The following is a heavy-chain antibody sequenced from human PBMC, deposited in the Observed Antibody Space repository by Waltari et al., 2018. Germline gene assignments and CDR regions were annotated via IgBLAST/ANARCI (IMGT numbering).Heavy chain of an antibody. Sequence: QVQLVQSGAEVKKPGSSVKVSCKASGGTFSSYANSWVRQAPGQGLEWMGGIIPIFGTANYAQKFQGRVTITADESTSTAYMELSSLRSEDTAVYYCARQTGELSGYYSEYYGMDVWGQGTTVTVSS. V-gene: IGHV1-69*13. J-gene: IGHJ6*02. CDR2: IIPIFGTA. D-gene: IGHD3-22*01. CDR3: ARQTGELSGYYSEYYGMDV. CDR1: GGTFSSYA.